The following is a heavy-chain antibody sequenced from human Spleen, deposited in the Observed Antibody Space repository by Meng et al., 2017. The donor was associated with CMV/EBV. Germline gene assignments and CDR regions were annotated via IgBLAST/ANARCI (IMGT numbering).Heavy chain of an antibody. D-gene: IGHD2-2*01. CDR3: AKDWGYCSSTSCFFDY. V-gene: IGHV3-53*01. Sequence: GESLKISCAVSGFTVSSNYMSWVRQAPGKGLEWVAVIHSVGSTYYSDSVKGRFTISRDNSKNTLYLQMNSLRAEDTAVYYCAKDWGYCSSTSCFFDYWGQGTLVTVSS. J-gene: IGHJ4*02. CDR2: IHSVGST. CDR1: GFTVSSNY.